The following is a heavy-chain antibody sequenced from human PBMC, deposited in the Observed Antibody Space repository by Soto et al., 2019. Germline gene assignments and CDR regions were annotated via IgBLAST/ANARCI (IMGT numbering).Heavy chain of an antibody. V-gene: IGHV3-21*01. Sequence: EVQLVKSGGGLVKPGGSLRLSCAASGFTFSSYSMNCVRQAPGKGLEWVSSISSSSSYIYYADSVKGRFTISRDNAKNSLYLQMKSLRAEDTAVYYCAREHDILTGYHGMDVWGQGTTVTVSS. CDR3: AREHDILTGYHGMDV. J-gene: IGHJ6*02. CDR1: GFTFSSYS. CDR2: ISSSSSYI. D-gene: IGHD3-9*01.